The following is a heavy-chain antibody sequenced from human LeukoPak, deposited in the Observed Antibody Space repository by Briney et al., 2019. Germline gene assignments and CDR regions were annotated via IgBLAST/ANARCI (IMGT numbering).Heavy chain of an antibody. J-gene: IGHJ4*02. Sequence: SETLSFTCTVSGGSISSYYWSWIRQPPGKGLEWIGYIYYSGSTNYNPSLKSRVTISVDTSKNQFSLKLSSVTAADTAVYYCARSGGYDFWSGYYFDYWGQGTLVTVSS. CDR2: IYYSGST. CDR3: ARSGGYDFWSGYYFDY. D-gene: IGHD3-3*01. V-gene: IGHV4-59*01. CDR1: GGSISSYY.